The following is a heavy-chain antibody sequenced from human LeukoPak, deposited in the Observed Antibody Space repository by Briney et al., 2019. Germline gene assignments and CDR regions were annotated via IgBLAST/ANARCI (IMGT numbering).Heavy chain of an antibody. CDR3: ARRGYCGGDCYPPDYYYYYMDV. J-gene: IGHJ6*03. CDR1: GGSISSYY. D-gene: IGHD2-21*02. CDR2: IYTSGRT. V-gene: IGHV4-4*09. Sequence: SETLSLTCTVSGGSISSYYWSWIRQPPGKGLEWIGYIYTSGRTNYNPSLKSRVTISVDTSKNQFSLKLSSVTAADTAVYYCARRGYCGGDCYPPDYYYYYMDVWGKGTTVTVSS.